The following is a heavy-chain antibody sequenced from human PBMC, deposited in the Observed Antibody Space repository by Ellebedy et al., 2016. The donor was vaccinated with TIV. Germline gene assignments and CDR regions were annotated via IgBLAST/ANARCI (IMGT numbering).Heavy chain of an antibody. CDR1: GGSISSFY. CDR3: ARRSALIDAFDI. Sequence: MPSETLSLTCTVSGGSISSFYWTWIRQSPGRGLEWIGYIYYGGSTDYNPSLKSLVTISVDTSKNQFFLSLTSVTAADTAVYYCARRSALIDAFDIWGQGTMVTVSS. D-gene: IGHD2-15*01. V-gene: IGHV4-59*08. CDR2: IYYGGST. J-gene: IGHJ3*02.